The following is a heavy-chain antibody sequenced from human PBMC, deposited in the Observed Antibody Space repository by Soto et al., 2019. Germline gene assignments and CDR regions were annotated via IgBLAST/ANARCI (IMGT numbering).Heavy chain of an antibody. V-gene: IGHV1-69*01. Sequence: QVQLVQSGAEVRKPGSSVKVSCRASGGTFSDFTVTWVRQAPGQGREWMGGIIPILEATKYAQTFQDRVTFTADESTSIVFMELSSLRSEDTAVYFCATSYCGNECQPNRAFYYFGWDVWGQGTTVTVSS. CDR2: IIPILEAT. J-gene: IGHJ6*02. D-gene: IGHD2-21*01. CDR3: ATSYCGNECQPNRAFYYFGWDV. CDR1: GGTFSDFT.